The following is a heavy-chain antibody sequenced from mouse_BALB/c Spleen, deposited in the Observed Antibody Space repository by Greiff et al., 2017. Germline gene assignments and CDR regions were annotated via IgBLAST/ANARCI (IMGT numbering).Heavy chain of an antibody. D-gene: IGHD2-3*01. CDR3: ARSPDGYYDAMDY. V-gene: IGHV1-7*01. CDR2: INPSTGYT. CDR1: GYTFTSYW. Sequence: VQLQQSGAELAKPGASVKMSCKASGYTFTSYWMHWVKQRPGKGLEWIGYINPSTGYTEYNQKFKDKATLTADKSSSTAYMQLSSLTSEDSAVYDSARSPDGYYDAMDYWGQGTSVTVSS. J-gene: IGHJ4*01.